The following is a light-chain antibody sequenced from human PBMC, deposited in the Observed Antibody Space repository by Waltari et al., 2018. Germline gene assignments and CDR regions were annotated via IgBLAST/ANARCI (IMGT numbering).Light chain of an antibody. J-gene: IGKJ2*01. Sequence: IVLTQXPXTXSLSXXXXAXXPCRASQIVSSNFLAWYQQNPGQAPRLLIYGASTRATGIPDRFSGSESGTDFTLTISRLEPEDFALYYCQHSGTSPNTFGQGTRLEIK. CDR3: QHSGTSPNT. CDR1: QIVSSNF. V-gene: IGKV3-20*01. CDR2: GAS.